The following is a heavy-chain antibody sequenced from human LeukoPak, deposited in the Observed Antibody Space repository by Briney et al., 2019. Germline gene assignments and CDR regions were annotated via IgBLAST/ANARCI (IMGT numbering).Heavy chain of an antibody. V-gene: IGHV3-7*01. J-gene: IGHJ4*02. CDR1: GFTFSNYW. D-gene: IGHD5-18*01. CDR3: AGLDTIMVRDAGY. Sequence: GGSLRLSCAASGFTFSNYWMSWVRQAPGKGLEWVANIRKDGNDEYYVDSVKGRFTISRDNAKNSLYLQMNSLRAEDTAVYYCAGLDTIMVRDAGYWGQGTLVIVPS. CDR2: IRKDGNDE.